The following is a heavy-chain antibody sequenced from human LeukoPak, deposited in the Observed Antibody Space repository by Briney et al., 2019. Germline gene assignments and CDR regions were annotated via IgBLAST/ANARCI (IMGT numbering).Heavy chain of an antibody. CDR3: ARTYYYFPGSSSGSYNFDY. CDR2: ITYSGST. CDR1: GGSISSDF. V-gene: IGHV4-59*01. D-gene: IGHD3-10*01. Sequence: SETLSLTCTVSGGSISSDFWSWIRQPPGKGLEWIGYITYSGSTNYNPSLRSRVTISINTSRNQFSLKLSSVTAADAAIYYCARTYYYFPGSSSGSYNFDYWGQGTPVTVSS. J-gene: IGHJ4*02.